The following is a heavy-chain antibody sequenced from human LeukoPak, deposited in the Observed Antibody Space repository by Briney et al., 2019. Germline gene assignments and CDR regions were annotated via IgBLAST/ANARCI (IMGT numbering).Heavy chain of an antibody. J-gene: IGHJ4*02. Sequence: PSETLSLTCTVSGGSISNYYWSWIRQPPGKGLEWIGFISYSESTNYNPSLKSRVTISVDTSKSQFSLRLSSVTAADTAVYYCARHYYGSGSYSVDFDYWGQGTLVTVSS. CDR1: GGSISNYY. CDR3: ARHYYGSGSYSVDFDY. D-gene: IGHD3-10*01. CDR2: ISYSEST. V-gene: IGHV4-59*08.